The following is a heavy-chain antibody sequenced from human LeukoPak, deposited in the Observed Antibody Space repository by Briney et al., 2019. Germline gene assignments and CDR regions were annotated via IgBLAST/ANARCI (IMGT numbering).Heavy chain of an antibody. J-gene: IGHJ5*02. CDR1: GFXFXSYS. V-gene: IGHV3-21*01. CDR2: ISSXSSYI. Sequence: GGSLRLSCAASGFXFXSYSMXWXXXAPGXGLXWVXXISSXSSYIYYADXVKGRFTISRDNAKNSLYLQMNSLRAEDTAVYYCARTLDDYSGNSPPTWGQGTLVTVSS. CDR3: ARTLDDYSGNSPPT. D-gene: IGHD4-23*01.